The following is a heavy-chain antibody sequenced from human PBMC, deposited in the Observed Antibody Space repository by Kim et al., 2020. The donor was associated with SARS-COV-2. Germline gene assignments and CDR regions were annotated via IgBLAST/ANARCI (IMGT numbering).Heavy chain of an antibody. D-gene: IGHD3-16*01. V-gene: IGHV3-33*06. Sequence: GGSLRLSCAASGFTFSSYGMHWVRQAPGKGLEWVAVIWYDGSNKYYADSVKGRFTISRDNSKNTLYLQMNSLRAEDTAVYYCAKDRSALYVWRSYRGMDVWRQGTTVTVSS. CDR1: GFTFSSYG. CDR3: AKDRSALYVWRSYRGMDV. J-gene: IGHJ6*02. CDR2: IWYDGSNK.